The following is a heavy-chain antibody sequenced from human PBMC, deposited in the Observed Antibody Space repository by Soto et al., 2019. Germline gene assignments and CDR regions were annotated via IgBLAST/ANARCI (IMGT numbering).Heavy chain of an antibody. Sequence: SVKVSCKASGFTFTSSAVQWVRQARGQRLEWIGWIVVGSGNTNYAQRFQERVTITRDMSTSTAYMELSSLRSEDTAVYYCAADSGYYYDSSGYHDFDYWGQGTLVTVSS. CDR1: GFTFTSSA. V-gene: IGHV1-58*01. J-gene: IGHJ4*02. CDR2: IVVGSGNT. D-gene: IGHD3-22*01. CDR3: AADSGYYYDSSGYHDFDY.